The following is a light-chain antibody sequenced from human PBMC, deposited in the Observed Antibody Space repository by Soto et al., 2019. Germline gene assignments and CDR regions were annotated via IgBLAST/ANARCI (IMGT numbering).Light chain of an antibody. CDR3: QQYNNWLWT. J-gene: IGKJ1*01. CDR2: GAS. Sequence: EVVMTQSPATLSVSPGERATLSCRASQSVKSNLAWYQQKPGQAPRLLIHGASTRATGIPARFSGSGFGTEFILTISSLQTEDFAIYYCQQYNNWLWTFGQGTKVEIK. CDR1: QSVKSN. V-gene: IGKV3-15*01.